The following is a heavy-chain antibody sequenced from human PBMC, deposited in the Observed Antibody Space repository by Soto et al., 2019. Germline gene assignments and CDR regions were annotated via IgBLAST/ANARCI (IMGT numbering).Heavy chain of an antibody. Sequence: QVQLQESGPGLVKPSQTLSLTCTVSGGSISSGGYYWSWIRQHPGKGLEWSGYIYYSGSTYYNPSLKSRVTISVDTSKNQFSLKLSSVTASDTAVYYCARGRYYYDSSGAAYFFDYWGQGTLVTVSS. CDR2: IYYSGST. CDR3: ARGRYYYDSSGAAYFFDY. D-gene: IGHD3-22*01. CDR1: GGSISSGGYY. V-gene: IGHV4-31*03. J-gene: IGHJ4*02.